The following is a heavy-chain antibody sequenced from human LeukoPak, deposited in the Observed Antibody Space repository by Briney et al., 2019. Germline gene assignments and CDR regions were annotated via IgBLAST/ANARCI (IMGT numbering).Heavy chain of an antibody. V-gene: IGHV1-18*01. CDR2: ISAYIGNT. D-gene: IGHD3-3*01. CDR1: GYTFTSYG. CDR3: ARDRTIFGVVMLWFDP. J-gene: IGHJ5*02. Sequence: ASVKVSCKASGYTFTSYGISWVRQAPRQGLEWMGWISAYIGNTNYAQKLQGRVAMTTDTSTSTAYMELRSLRSDDTAVYYCARDRTIFGVVMLWFDPWGQGTLVTVSS.